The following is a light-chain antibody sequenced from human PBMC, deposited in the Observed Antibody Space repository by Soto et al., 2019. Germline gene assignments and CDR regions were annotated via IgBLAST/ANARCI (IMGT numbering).Light chain of an antibody. CDR2: DVN. CDR3: SSYTSSSTLV. J-gene: IGLJ2*01. Sequence: QSALTQPASVSGALGQSITIPCTGTSSDVGDYNYVSWYQQHPGKAPKLMIYDVNNRPSGVSNRFSGSKSGNTASLTISGLQAEDEADYYCSSYTSSSTLVFGGGTKLTVL. CDR1: SSDVGDYNY. V-gene: IGLV2-14*01.